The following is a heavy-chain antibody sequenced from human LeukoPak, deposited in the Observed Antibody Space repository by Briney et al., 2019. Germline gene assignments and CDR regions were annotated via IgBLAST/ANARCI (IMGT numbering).Heavy chain of an antibody. Sequence: ASVKVSCKASGYTFTTFAIHWVRQAPGQRLEWMGWMNPNSGNTGYAQKFQGRVTMTRNTSISTAYMELSSLRSEDTAVYYCARANLNWNDADYWGQGTLVTVSS. J-gene: IGHJ4*02. V-gene: IGHV1-8*01. CDR2: MNPNSGNT. D-gene: IGHD1-20*01. CDR3: ARANLNWNDADY. CDR1: GYTFTTFA.